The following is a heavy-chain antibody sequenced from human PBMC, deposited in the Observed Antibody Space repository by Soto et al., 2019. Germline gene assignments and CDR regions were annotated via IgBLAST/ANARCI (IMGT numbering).Heavy chain of an antibody. D-gene: IGHD2-15*01. CDR3: AKDNSLHWFDP. CDR2: FNGNGGLT. Sequence: VQLVETGGGLIQPGGSLRLSCAASGFTVSSNYMSWVRQAPGKGLEWVSTFNGNGGLTYYADSVKGRFTISRDNSKNTLYLQMDSLRAEDTAIYYCAKDNSLHWFDPWGQGTLVTVSS. CDR1: GFTVSSNY. J-gene: IGHJ5*02. V-gene: IGHV3-53*02.